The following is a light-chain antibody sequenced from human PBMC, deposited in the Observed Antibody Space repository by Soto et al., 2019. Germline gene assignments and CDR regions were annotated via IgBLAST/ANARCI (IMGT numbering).Light chain of an antibody. J-gene: IGKJ1*01. Sequence: EIVLTQSPGTLSLSPGERATLSCRASQSVSSSYLAWYQQKPGQAPRLLIYGASSRATGIPDRFSGSGSGTDFTLTISRLEPEDFAVYYCHHYGSSAWTFGQGTKV. CDR2: GAS. V-gene: IGKV3-20*01. CDR1: QSVSSSY. CDR3: HHYGSSAWT.